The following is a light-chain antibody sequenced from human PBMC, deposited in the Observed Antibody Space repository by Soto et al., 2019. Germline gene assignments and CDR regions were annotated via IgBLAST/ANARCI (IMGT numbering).Light chain of an antibody. Sequence: DIQMTQSPSTLSASVGDSVTITCRASQSISSWVAWYKPKPGKAPKLLIYKASSLESGVPSRFSGSGSGTEFTLTSSSLQPDDFATYYCQQYNSYAYKFGQGTKVDI. J-gene: IGKJ2*01. V-gene: IGKV1-5*03. CDR1: QSISSW. CDR3: QQYNSYAYK. CDR2: KAS.